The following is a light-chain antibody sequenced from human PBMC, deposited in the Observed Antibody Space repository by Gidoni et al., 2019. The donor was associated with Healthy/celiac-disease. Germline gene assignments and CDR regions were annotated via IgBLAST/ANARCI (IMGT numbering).Light chain of an antibody. J-gene: IGKJ2*02. CDR1: QGSSSY. V-gene: IGKV1-8*01. CDR2: AAS. CDR3: QQYYSYPRT. Sequence: AIRITQSPSSLSASTGDSVPITCRASQGSSSYLAWYQQKPEKAPKLLFCAASTLQSGVPSRSSGSGSGTDFTLTISCLQAEDFATYYCQQYYSYPRTFGQGTKLEIK.